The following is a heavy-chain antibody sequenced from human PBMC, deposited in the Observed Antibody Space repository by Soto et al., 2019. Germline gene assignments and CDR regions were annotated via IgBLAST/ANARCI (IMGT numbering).Heavy chain of an antibody. D-gene: IGHD3-10*01. V-gene: IGHV4-34*01. Sequence: QVQLQQWGAGLLKPSETLSLTCAVYGGSFSGYYWSWIRQPPGKGLEWIGEINHSGSTNYNPSLKSRVNISVDTSKNQFSLKLSSVTAADTAVYYCARDVTYGSGSYNWFDPWGQGTLVTVSS. CDR3: ARDVTYGSGSYNWFDP. J-gene: IGHJ5*02. CDR2: INHSGST. CDR1: GGSFSGYY.